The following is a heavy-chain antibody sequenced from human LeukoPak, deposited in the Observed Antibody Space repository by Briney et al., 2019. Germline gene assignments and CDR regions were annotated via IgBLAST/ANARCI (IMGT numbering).Heavy chain of an antibody. Sequence: GGSLRLSCAASGFTFSSYAMSWVRQAPGKGLEWVANIKQDGSESYYVDSVKGRFTISRDNAKNSLYLQLNSLRVEDTAVYYCARDGRIAYWGQGTLVTVSS. D-gene: IGHD2-15*01. CDR3: ARDGRIAY. CDR2: IKQDGSES. CDR1: GFTFSSYA. V-gene: IGHV3-7*01. J-gene: IGHJ4*02.